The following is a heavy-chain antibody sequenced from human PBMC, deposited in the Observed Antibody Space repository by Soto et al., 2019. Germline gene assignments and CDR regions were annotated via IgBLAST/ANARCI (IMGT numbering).Heavy chain of an antibody. CDR3: VREHDDYEDAFDL. Sequence: EVQLLESGGGLVQPGGSLTLSCAASGFTFTNYAVSWVRQAPGKGLEWVSNISGRGGDSYYTDSVKGRFTISRDNSKNPLYMQMNSVRAEDTAVYYCVREHDDYEDAFDLWGPGTMVTVSS. D-gene: IGHD4-17*01. J-gene: IGHJ3*01. CDR2: ISGRGGDS. CDR1: GFTFTNYA. V-gene: IGHV3-23*01.